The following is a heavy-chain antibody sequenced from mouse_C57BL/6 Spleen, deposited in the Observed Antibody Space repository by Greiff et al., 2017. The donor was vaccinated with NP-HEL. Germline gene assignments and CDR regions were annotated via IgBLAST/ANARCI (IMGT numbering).Heavy chain of an antibody. CDR3: ARGATVPFDY. CDR1: AYTFTSYG. CDR2: IYPGSGSI. J-gene: IGHJ2*01. V-gene: IGHV1-55*01. Sequence: QVQLQQPGAELVKPGASVKMSCKASAYTFTSYGITWVKQRPGQGLEWMGEIYPGSGSINYNEKFKSKATLTVDTSSSTAYMQLSSLTSEDSAVYYCARGATVPFDYWGQGTTLTVSS. D-gene: IGHD1-1*01.